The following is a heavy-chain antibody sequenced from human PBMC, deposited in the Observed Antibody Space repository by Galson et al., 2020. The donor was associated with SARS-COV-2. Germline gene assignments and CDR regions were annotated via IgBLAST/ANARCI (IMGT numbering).Heavy chain of an antibody. J-gene: IGHJ4*02. CDR3: ARGGLVATGRGGYYFDY. Sequence: ASVKVSCKASGYTFTSYYMHWVRQAPGQGLEWMGIINPSGGSTSYAQKFQGRVTMTRDTSTSTVYMELSSLRSEDTAVYYCARGGLVATGRGGYYFDYWGQGTLVTVSS. V-gene: IGHV1-46*01. D-gene: IGHD5-12*01. CDR1: GYTFTSYY. CDR2: INPSGGST.